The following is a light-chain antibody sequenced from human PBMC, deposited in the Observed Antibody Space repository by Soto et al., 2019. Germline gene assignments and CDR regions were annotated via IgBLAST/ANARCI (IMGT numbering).Light chain of an antibody. J-gene: IGLJ1*01. Sequence: SYELTQPPSVSVAPGKTARITCGGNNIESKSVHWYQQKPGQAPVLVIYYDSDRPSGIPERFSGSNSGNTATLTISRVEAGDEADYYCQVWDSSSDHPYVFGTGTKLTVL. CDR2: YDS. CDR3: QVWDSSSDHPYV. V-gene: IGLV3-21*04. CDR1: NIESKS.